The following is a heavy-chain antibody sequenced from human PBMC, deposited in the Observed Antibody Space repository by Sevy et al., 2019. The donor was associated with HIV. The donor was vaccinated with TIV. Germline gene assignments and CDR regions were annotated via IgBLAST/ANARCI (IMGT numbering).Heavy chain of an antibody. J-gene: IGHJ5*02. CDR2: ISYDGSNK. CDR3: ARPHSSSSPNWFDP. Sequence: GGSLRLSCAASGFTFSSYAMHWVRQAPGKGLEWVAVISYDGSNKYYAYSVKGRFTISRDNSKNTLYLQMNSLRAEDTAVYYCARPHSSSSPNWFDPWGQGTLVTVSS. V-gene: IGHV3-30-3*01. CDR1: GFTFSSYA. D-gene: IGHD6-6*01.